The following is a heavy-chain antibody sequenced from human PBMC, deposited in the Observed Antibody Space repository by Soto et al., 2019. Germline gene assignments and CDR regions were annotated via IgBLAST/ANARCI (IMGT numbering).Heavy chain of an antibody. CDR2: ISYDGSNQ. CDR1: GFTFSSYG. CDR3: VNRYSTSSPYGMDV. Sequence: PGGSLRLSCAASGFTFSSYGMHWVRQAPGKGLEWVAVISYDGSNQYYADSVKGRFTISRDNSKNTLYLQMNSLRAEDTAVYYCVNRYSTSSPYGMDVWGQGTTVTVSS. V-gene: IGHV3-30*18. D-gene: IGHD6-6*01. J-gene: IGHJ6*02.